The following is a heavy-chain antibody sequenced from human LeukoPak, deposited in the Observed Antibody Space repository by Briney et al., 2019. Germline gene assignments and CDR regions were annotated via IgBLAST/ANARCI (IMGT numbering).Heavy chain of an antibody. Sequence: ASVKVSCKASGYTFTGYYMHWVRQAPGQGLEWMGRINPNSGGTNYAQKFQGRVTMTRDTSISTAYIELSRLRSDDTAVYYCARDLGAVAGYDYWGQGTLVTVSS. CDR3: ARDLGAVAGYDY. V-gene: IGHV1-2*06. CDR2: INPNSGGT. J-gene: IGHJ4*02. CDR1: GYTFTGYY. D-gene: IGHD6-19*01.